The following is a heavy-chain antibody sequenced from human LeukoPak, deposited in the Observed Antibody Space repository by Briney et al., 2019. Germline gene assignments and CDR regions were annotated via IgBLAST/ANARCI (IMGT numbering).Heavy chain of an antibody. CDR2: ISSSSSNR. V-gene: IGHV3-21*01. CDR3: VRDYCSGGSCTDAFDF. D-gene: IGHD2-15*01. J-gene: IGHJ3*01. CDR1: GFTFSSYS. Sequence: GGSLRLSCAASGFTFSSYSMNWVRQAPGKGLEWISSISSSSSNRFYADSMKGRFTSSRDNAKNSLYLQINSLRAEDTAVYYCVRDYCSGGSCTDAFDFWGQGTMVTVSS.